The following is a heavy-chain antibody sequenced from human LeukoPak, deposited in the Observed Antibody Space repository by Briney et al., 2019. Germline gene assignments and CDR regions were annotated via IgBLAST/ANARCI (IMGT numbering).Heavy chain of an antibody. Sequence: GGSLRLSCAASGFTFSSYAMSWVRQAPGKGLEWVATVRGSGGNTHYADSVKGRFTISRDNTKNTLSLQMNSLRAEDTAVYYCANSGLYRFDYWGQGTLITVSS. D-gene: IGHD3-16*02. J-gene: IGHJ4*02. CDR3: ANSGLYRFDY. V-gene: IGHV3-23*01. CDR1: GFTFSSYA. CDR2: VRGSGGNT.